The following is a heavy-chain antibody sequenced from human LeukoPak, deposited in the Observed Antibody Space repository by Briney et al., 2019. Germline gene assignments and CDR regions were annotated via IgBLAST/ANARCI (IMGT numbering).Heavy chain of an antibody. D-gene: IGHD6-13*01. CDR1: GFTFSSYS. Sequence: GGSLRLSCAASGFTFSSYSMNWVRQAPGKGLEWVSSISSSSSYIYYADSVKGRFTISRDNAKNSLYLQMNSLRAEDTAVYHCARDLGSSWYLGRFDPWGQGTLVTVSS. J-gene: IGHJ5*02. CDR3: ARDLGSSWYLGRFDP. CDR2: ISSSSSYI. V-gene: IGHV3-21*01.